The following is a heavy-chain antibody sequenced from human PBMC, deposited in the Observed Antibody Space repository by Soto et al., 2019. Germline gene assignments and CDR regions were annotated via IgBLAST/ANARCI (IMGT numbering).Heavy chain of an antibody. V-gene: IGHV3-23*01. CDR3: AKGLSFLEWSGPV. CDR2: ISGSGGST. J-gene: IGHJ6*04. Sequence: EVQLLESGGGLVQPGGSLRLSCAASGFTFSSYAMSWVRQAPGKGLEWVSAISGSGGSTYYADSVKGRFTISRVNSKNTLYLQMNSLRAEDTAVYYCAKGLSFLEWSGPVWGKGTTVTVSS. CDR1: GFTFSSYA. D-gene: IGHD3-3*01.